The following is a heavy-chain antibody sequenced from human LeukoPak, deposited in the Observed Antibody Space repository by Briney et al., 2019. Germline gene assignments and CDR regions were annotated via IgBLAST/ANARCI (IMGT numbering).Heavy chain of an antibody. D-gene: IGHD3-10*01. J-gene: IGHJ4*02. Sequence: GGSLRLSCAASGFTFSSYWMSWVRQAPGKGLEWVANIKQDGSEKYYVDSVKGRFTISRDNAKNSLYLQMNSLRAEDTAVYYCARWRPVSTMVRAKNYYFDYWGQGTLVTVSS. CDR2: IKQDGSEK. CDR1: GFTFSSYW. CDR3: ARWRPVSTMVRAKNYYFDY. V-gene: IGHV3-7*01.